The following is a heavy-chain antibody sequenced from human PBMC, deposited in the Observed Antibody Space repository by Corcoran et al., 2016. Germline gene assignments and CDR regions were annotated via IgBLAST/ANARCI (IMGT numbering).Heavy chain of an antibody. CDR2: IRSKAYGGTT. CDR1: GFTFGDYA. Sequence: EVHLVESGGGLVQPGRSLRLSCTASGFTFGDYAMSWFRQAPGKGLEWVSFIRSKAYGGTTEYAASVKGRFTISRDDSKSIAYLQMNSLKTEDTSVYYCTRDLGGFRGRVYYFDYWGQGTLVTVSS. D-gene: IGHD3-10*01. CDR3: TRDLGGFRGRVYYFDY. J-gene: IGHJ4*02. V-gene: IGHV3-49*03.